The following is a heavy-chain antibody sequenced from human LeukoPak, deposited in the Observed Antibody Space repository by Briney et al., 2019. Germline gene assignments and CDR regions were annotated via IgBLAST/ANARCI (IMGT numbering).Heavy chain of an antibody. CDR3: ANFYSYYYYMDV. J-gene: IGHJ6*03. CDR1: GFSFSNYG. V-gene: IGHV3-23*01. CDR2: ISSGGDNT. Sequence: GGSLRLSCAASGFSFSNYGMSWVRQAPGKGLEWVSSISSGGDNTYYADSVRGRFTISRDNSKNTLYLQMNSLRAEDTAVYYCANFYSYYYYMDVWGKGTTVTVSS.